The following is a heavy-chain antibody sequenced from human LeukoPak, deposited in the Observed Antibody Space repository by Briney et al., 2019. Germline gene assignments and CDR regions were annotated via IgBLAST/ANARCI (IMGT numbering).Heavy chain of an antibody. J-gene: IGHJ4*02. CDR3: ASRGSSGWDDY. Sequence: PGGSLRLSCAASGFTFSSYAMHWVRQAPGKGLEWVAVISYDGSNKYYADSEKGRFTISRDNSKNTLYLQMNSLRAEDTAVYYCASRGSSGWDDYWGQGTLVTVSS. V-gene: IGHV3-30-3*01. D-gene: IGHD6-19*01. CDR2: ISYDGSNK. CDR1: GFTFSSYA.